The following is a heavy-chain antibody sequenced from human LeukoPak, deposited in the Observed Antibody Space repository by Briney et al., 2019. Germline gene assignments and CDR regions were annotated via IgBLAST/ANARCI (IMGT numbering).Heavy chain of an antibody. J-gene: IGHJ5*02. CDR3: ARRDSSGKFDP. CDR2: IYYSGST. Sequence: SETLSLTCTVSGGSISSYYWSWIRQPPGKELEWIGYIYYSGSTNYNPSLKSRVTISVDTSKNQFSLKLSSVTAADTAVCYCARRDSSGKFDPWGQGTLVTVSS. V-gene: IGHV4-59*08. D-gene: IGHD3-22*01. CDR1: GGSISSYY.